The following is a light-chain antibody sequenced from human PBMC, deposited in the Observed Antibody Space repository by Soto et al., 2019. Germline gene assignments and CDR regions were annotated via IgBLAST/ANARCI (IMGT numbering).Light chain of an antibody. CDR1: SSNIGAGYD. CDR2: GNS. Sequence: QSVLTQPPSVSGAPGQRVTISCTGSSSNIGAGYDVHWYQQLPGTAPKLLIYGNSNRPSGVPDRFSGSKSGTSASLAITGLQAEDEADYYCQSYDSSLSAYVVFGGGPKLTVL. J-gene: IGLJ2*01. V-gene: IGLV1-40*01. CDR3: QSYDSSLSAYVV.